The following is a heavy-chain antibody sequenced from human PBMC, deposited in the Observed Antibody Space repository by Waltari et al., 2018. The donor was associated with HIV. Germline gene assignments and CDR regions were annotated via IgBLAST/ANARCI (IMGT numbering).Heavy chain of an antibody. CDR3: VKGGGGTWYTEAFAWRSF. D-gene: IGHD6-13*01. CDR1: GFIFNDFA. J-gene: IGHJ4*02. CDR2: ISWNSNSA. Sequence: EVQLVESGGGLVQPGRSLRLSCAAYGFIFNDFAMHWVRQAPGKGLEWVSGISWNSNSAGYADSVKGRFTISRDNAKNSLYLQMNSLRAEDTALYYCVKGGGGTWYTEAFAWRSFWGQGTLVTVSS. V-gene: IGHV3-9*01.